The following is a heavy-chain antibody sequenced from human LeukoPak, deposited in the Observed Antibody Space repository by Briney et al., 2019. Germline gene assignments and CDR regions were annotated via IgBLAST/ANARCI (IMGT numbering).Heavy chain of an antibody. CDR2: TVGSGPDT. CDR1: GFTFTNYA. CDR3: TKAPLRFCTGAFCYPFDY. V-gene: IGHV3-23*01. Sequence: PGGSLRLSCAASGFTFTNYAMSWVRQTPGKGLEWVSATVGSGPDTYHADSVKGRFTVSRDNSRNTLYLQMNSLRVEDTAVYYCTKAPLRFCTGAFCYPFDYWGQGTLVTVSS. D-gene: IGHD2-8*02. J-gene: IGHJ4*02.